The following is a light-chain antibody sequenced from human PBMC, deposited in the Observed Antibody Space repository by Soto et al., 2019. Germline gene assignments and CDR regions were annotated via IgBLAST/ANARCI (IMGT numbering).Light chain of an antibody. V-gene: IGKV3-20*01. CDR1: HSVSSSY. Sequence: EIVLTQSPGTLSLSPGERATISCRASHSVSSSYLAWYQQKPGQAPRLLIYGASSRATGIPDRFSGSGSGTDFTLTISRLEPEDFAVYYCQQYGSSPPWTFGQGTKVDIK. CDR3: QQYGSSPPWT. J-gene: IGKJ1*01. CDR2: GAS.